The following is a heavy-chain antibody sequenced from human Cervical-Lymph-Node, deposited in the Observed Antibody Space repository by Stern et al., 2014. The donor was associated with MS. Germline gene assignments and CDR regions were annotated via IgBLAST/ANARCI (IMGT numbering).Heavy chain of an antibody. J-gene: IGHJ4*02. D-gene: IGHD6-13*01. CDR2: INTNSGNP. Sequence: VQLMQSGSELKKPGASVKVSCKTSGYTFTSYSMNWVRQAPGQGLEWMGWINTNSGNPTYAQGFTGRFVFSLDTSVSTAYLQISSLKAEDTGVYYCAREARVAAGLPPLDYWGQGTLVTVSS. CDR1: GYTFTSYS. CDR3: AREARVAAGLPPLDY. V-gene: IGHV7-4-1*02.